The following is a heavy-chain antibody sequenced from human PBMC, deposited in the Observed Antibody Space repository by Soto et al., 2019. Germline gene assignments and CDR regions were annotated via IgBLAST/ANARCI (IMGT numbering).Heavy chain of an antibody. Sequence: SETLSLTCSFSCSSIINHYWRWIRHPPGKALEWVALVHYSWTTNENSSLESRVFISVDTSKNQFSLKVTYVTDADTAVYFWARNSDYGSYFDLWGRGTLVTVSS. CDR1: CSSIINHY. CDR3: ARNSDYGSYFDL. J-gene: IGHJ2*01. V-gene: IGHV4-59*11. D-gene: IGHD4-17*01. CDR2: VHYSWTT.